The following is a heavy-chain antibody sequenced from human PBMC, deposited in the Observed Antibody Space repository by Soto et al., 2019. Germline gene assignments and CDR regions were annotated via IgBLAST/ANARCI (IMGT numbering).Heavy chain of an antibody. CDR2: IYSGGST. D-gene: IGHD3-10*01. Sequence: EVQLVESGGGLVQPGGSLRLSCAASGVTVSSNYMSWVRQAPGKGLEWVSVIYSGGSTYYADSVKGRFTISRDKSENTLYLQMNSLRAEDTAVYYCARDFYYHGSGTMGGDFDYWGQGTVVTVSS. CDR1: GVTVSSNY. J-gene: IGHJ4*02. V-gene: IGHV3-66*01. CDR3: ARDFYYHGSGTMGGDFDY.